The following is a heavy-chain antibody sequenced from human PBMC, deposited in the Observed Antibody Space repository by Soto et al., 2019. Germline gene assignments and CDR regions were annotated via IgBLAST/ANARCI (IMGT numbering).Heavy chain of an antibody. D-gene: IGHD2-2*01. V-gene: IGHV3-30-3*01. CDR3: GRCTGTSCHLGADF. Sequence: RWSLRLSCSASGCTFSNYALHWFRQAPGRGLEWVALISFDGNNNYYANSVKGRFSISRDNSKNTLYLQMNSLRAEDTAVYYCGRCTGTSCHLGADFWGQGTLVTVSS. J-gene: IGHJ4*02. CDR2: ISFDGNNN. CDR1: GCTFSNYA.